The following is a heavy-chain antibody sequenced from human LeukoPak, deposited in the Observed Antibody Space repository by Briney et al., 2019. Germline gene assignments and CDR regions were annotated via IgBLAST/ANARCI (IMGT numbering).Heavy chain of an antibody. D-gene: IGHD4-17*01. V-gene: IGHV3-66*01. Sequence: GGSLRLSCAASGLTDSINYMSCVPDAPGRGLEGVSVIYSGGSTYYADSVEGRFTIYRDNSKNTLYLQMHSLRAEYPAVYLCAITFYGDSPPYCGEGTLVTVSS. CDR2: IYSGGST. CDR1: GLTDSINY. CDR3: AITFYGDSPPY. J-gene: IGHJ4*02.